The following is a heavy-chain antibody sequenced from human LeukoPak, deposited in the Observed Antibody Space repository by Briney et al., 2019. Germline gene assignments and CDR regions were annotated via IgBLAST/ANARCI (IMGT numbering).Heavy chain of an antibody. Sequence: GGSLRLSCEASGFTFSAYAMTWVRQAPGKGLEWVSVIYSGGSTFYADSVEGRFTISRDNSNNTLYLQMNSLRAEDTAMYYCAREYYDNSGGEDAFDIWGPGTMVTVSS. CDR1: GFTFSAYA. J-gene: IGHJ3*02. V-gene: IGHV3-53*01. CDR3: AREYYDNSGGEDAFDI. CDR2: IYSGGST. D-gene: IGHD3-22*01.